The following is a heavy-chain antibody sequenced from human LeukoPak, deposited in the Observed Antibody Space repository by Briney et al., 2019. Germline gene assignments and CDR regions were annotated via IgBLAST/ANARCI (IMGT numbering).Heavy chain of an antibody. Sequence: ASVKVSCKASGYTFTGYYMHWVRQAPGQGLEWMGWINPNSGGTNYAQKFQGRVTMTRDTSISTAYMKLSSLRSEDTAVYYCTTDIHVRGVITPPFDYWGQGTLVTVSS. J-gene: IGHJ4*02. CDR2: INPNSGGT. D-gene: IGHD3-10*01. CDR3: TTDIHVRGVITPPFDY. CDR1: GYTFTGYY. V-gene: IGHV1-2*02.